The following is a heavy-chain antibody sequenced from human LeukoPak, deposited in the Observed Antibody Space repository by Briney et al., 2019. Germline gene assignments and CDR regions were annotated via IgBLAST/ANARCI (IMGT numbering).Heavy chain of an antibody. J-gene: IGHJ4*02. CDR1: GFTFSNYP. CDR2: ISGHGGTT. V-gene: IGHV3-43*02. Sequence: PGRSLRLSCVASGFTFSNYPIHWVRQAPGKGLEWVSLISGHGGTTFYADSVKGRFTISRDNSKNSLYLQMNSLRTEDTAFYFCAKDIGERGYKDYWGQGTPVTVSS. D-gene: IGHD5-18*01. CDR3: AKDIGERGYKDY.